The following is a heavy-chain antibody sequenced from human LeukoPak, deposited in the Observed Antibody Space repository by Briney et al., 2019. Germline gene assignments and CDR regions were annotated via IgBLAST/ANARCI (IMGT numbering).Heavy chain of an antibody. CDR3: VWTGSYYY. Sequence: ASVKVSCKASGGTFSSYAISWVRQAPGQGLEWMGGIIPIFGTANYAQKFQGRVTITADESTSTAYMELSSLSSEDTAVFYCVWTGSYYYWGQGTLVTVSS. J-gene: IGHJ4*02. V-gene: IGHV1-69*01. CDR1: GGTFSSYA. CDR2: IIPIFGTA. D-gene: IGHD1-26*01.